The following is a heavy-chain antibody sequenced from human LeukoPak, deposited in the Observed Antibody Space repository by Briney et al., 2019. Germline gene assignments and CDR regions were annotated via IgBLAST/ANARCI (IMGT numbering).Heavy chain of an antibody. Sequence: QTGGSLRLSCAASGFTLSSYAMNWVRQAPGKGLEWVSGIRGGGGTHNADSVKGRFTISRDSSKNTLYLQMNSLRVEDTAIYYCAKEPTSGYSYFDHWGQGTLVTVSS. CDR3: AKEPTSGYSYFDH. CDR2: IRGGGGT. V-gene: IGHV3-23*01. J-gene: IGHJ4*02. D-gene: IGHD3-22*01. CDR1: GFTLSSYA.